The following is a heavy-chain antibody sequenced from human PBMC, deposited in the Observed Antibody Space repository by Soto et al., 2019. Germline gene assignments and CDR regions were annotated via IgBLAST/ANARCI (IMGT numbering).Heavy chain of an antibody. CDR2: VRRSGA. V-gene: IGHV3-23*01. J-gene: IGHJ4*02. D-gene: IGHD6-19*01. CDR1: GFTFSSCT. Sequence: EVQLLESAGGLVQPGGSLGLSCVTSGFTFSSCTMNWVRQAPGQGLEWVSSVRRSGAYYADSVKGRFTISRDNSRSTLYLQMDSLRAEDTAVYYCAKVLTDDNGWYHSDSRGQGTLVNVSS. CDR3: AKVLTDDNGWYHSDS.